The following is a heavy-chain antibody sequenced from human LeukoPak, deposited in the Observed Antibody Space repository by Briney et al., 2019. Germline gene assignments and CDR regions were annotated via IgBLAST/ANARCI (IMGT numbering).Heavy chain of an antibody. CDR3: ARDNDSSGYYFDY. V-gene: IGHV4-31*11. D-gene: IGHD3-22*01. Sequence: SETLSLTCAVSGGSISSGGYYWSWIRQHPGKGLEWIGYIYYSGSTYYNPSLKSRVTISVDTSKNQFSLKLGSVTAADTAVYYCARDNDSSGYYFDYWGQGTLVTVSS. CDR1: GGSISSGGYY. CDR2: IYYSGST. J-gene: IGHJ4*02.